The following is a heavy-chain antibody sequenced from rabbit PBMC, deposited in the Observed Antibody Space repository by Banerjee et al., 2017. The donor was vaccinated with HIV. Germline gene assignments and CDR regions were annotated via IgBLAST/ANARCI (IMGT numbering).Heavy chain of an antibody. CDR3: ARDDYGDYPFNL. CDR1: GFSFSSSYC. D-gene: IGHD2-1*01. V-gene: IGHV1S40*01. CDR2: IYAGDSGST. Sequence: QSLEESGGDLVKPGASLTLTCTASGFSFSSSYCICWVRQAPGKGLEWIACIYAGDSGSTYYASWAKGRFTISKTSSTTVTLQMTSLTAADTATYFCARDDYGDYPFNLWGPGTLVTVS. J-gene: IGHJ4*01.